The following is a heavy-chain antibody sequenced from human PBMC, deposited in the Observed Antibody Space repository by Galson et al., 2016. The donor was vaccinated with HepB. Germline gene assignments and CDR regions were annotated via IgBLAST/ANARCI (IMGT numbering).Heavy chain of an antibody. D-gene: IGHD3-10*01. Sequence: SLRLSCAASGFTLSSYAMSWVRQAPGKGLEWVSAISNSGDNTFYADSVKGRFTISRDTSRNTLSLQMNSLRAEDTAIYYCAKDDGGFGGFDFWGQGTLVTVSS. V-gene: IGHV3-23*01. CDR2: ISNSGDNT. CDR3: AKDDGGFGGFDF. J-gene: IGHJ4*02. CDR1: GFTLSSYA.